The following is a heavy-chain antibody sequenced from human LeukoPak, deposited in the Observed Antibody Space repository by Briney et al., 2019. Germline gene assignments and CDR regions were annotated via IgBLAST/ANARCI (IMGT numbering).Heavy chain of an antibody. V-gene: IGHV1-18*01. CDR2: ISAYNGNT. CDR1: GYTFTSYG. J-gene: IGHJ4*02. CDR3: ARDRWGRSSSWSPFDY. D-gene: IGHD6-13*01. Sequence: ASVKVSCKASGYTFTSYGISWVRQAPGQGLEWMGWISAYNGNTNYAQKLQGRVTMTTVTSTSTAYMELRSLRSDDTAVYYCARDRWGRSSSWSPFDYWGQGTLVTVSS.